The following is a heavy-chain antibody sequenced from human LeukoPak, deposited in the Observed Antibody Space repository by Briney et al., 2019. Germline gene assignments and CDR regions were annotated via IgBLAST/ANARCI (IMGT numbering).Heavy chain of an antibody. J-gene: IGHJ5*02. D-gene: IGHD6-13*01. CDR2: IYSGGST. Sequence: PGGSLRLSCAASGFTFSSYWMHWVRQAPGKGLEWVSVIYSGGSTYYADSVKGRFTISRDNSKNTLYLQMNSLRAEDTAVYYCARDVAAGTGNGDWFDPWGQGTLVTVSS. V-gene: IGHV3-53*01. CDR3: ARDVAAGTGNGDWFDP. CDR1: GFTFSSYW.